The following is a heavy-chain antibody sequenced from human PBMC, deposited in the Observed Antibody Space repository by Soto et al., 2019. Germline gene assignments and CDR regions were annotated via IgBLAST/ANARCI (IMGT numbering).Heavy chain of an antibody. D-gene: IGHD3-10*01. V-gene: IGHV3-23*01. CDR1: GFTFSSYA. CDR3: AKVGRFVNTMVRGADDAFDI. Sequence: GGSLRLSCAASGFTFSSYAMSWVRQAPGKXLEWVSAISGSGGSTYYADSVKGRFTISRDNSKNTLYLQMNSLRAEDTAVYYCAKVGRFVNTMVRGADDAFDIWGQGTMVTVSS. CDR2: ISGSGGST. J-gene: IGHJ3*02.